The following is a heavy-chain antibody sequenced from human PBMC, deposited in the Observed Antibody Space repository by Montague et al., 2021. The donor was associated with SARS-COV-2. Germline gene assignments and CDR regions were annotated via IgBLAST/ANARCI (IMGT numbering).Heavy chain of an antibody. J-gene: IGHJ3*01. V-gene: IGHV4-39*01. CDR3: ARRRDRSTVVSPAFFDA. D-gene: IGHD4-23*01. Sequence: SETLSLTCTVSSDSISSRSYCWAWIRQPPGKGLEWIGNVCYGGSTYYNLSLKSRVTMSLETSKRQFSLTLYSVTVADTAVYYCARRRDRSTVVSPAFFDAWGQGTMVSVSS. CDR2: VCYGGST. CDR1: SDSISSRSYC.